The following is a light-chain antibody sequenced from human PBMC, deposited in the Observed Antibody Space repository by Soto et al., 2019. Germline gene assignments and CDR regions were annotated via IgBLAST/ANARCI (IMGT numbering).Light chain of an antibody. Sequence: EIVLTQSPATLSLSPGERGTLSCRASQSVSSHLAWYQQKPGQAPGLLIYDASKRPTGIPARFSGSGSGTDFTLTISSLEPEDSAVYYCQQRSDRLPITFGQGTRLE. V-gene: IGKV3-11*01. CDR2: DAS. CDR1: QSVSSH. J-gene: IGKJ5*01. CDR3: QQRSDRLPIT.